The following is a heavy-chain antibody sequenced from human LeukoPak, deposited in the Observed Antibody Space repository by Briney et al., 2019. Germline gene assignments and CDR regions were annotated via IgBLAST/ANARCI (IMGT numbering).Heavy chain of an antibody. J-gene: IGHJ4*02. CDR2: ISWNSGSI. CDR3: ARDSGWKALEY. D-gene: IGHD1-1*01. CDR1: GFTFDDYA. Sequence: PGRSLRLSCAASGFTFDDYAMHWVRQAPGKGLEWVSGISWNSGSIGYADSVKGRFTISRDNAKNSLYLQMNSLRAEDTALYYCARDSGWKALEYWGQGTLVTVSS. V-gene: IGHV3-9*01.